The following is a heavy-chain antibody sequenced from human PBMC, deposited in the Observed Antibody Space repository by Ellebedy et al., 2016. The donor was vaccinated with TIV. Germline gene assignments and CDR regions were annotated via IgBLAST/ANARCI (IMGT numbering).Heavy chain of an antibody. CDR2: FDPEDGGT. Sequence: ASVTVSCKISGDRLSDLSMHWVRQAPGMGLEWLGGFDPEDGGTIHTQKFQGRFTMNEDTSANIAYMELSSLGSDDTAVYYCARVIGLLDCDDATCSPPPPLDYWGQGTLVTVSS. V-gene: IGHV1-24*01. J-gene: IGHJ4*02. D-gene: IGHD3/OR15-3a*01. CDR3: ARVIGLLDCDDATCSPPPPLDY. CDR1: GDRLSDLS.